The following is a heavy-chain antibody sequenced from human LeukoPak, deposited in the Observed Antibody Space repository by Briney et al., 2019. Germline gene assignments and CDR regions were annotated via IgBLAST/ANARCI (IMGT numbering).Heavy chain of an antibody. CDR1: GGSISSYY. CDR2: IYTSGST. D-gene: IGHD3-10*01. J-gene: IGHJ5*02. CDR3: ARDRDSNIWFGELHWFDP. V-gene: IGHV4-4*07. Sequence: KTSETLSLTCTVSGGSISSYYWSWIRQPAGKGLEWIGRIYTSGSTNYNPSLKSRVTMSVDTSNNQFSLKLSSVTAADTAVYYCARDRDSNIWFGELHWFDPWGQGTLVTVSS.